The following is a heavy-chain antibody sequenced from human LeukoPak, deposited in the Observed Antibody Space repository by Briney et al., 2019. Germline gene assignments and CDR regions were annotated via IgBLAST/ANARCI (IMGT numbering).Heavy chain of an antibody. CDR1: GDSISNSNYF. CDR2: VYYSGRT. CDR3: VRVGNSYSIRFDV. D-gene: IGHD4-11*01. V-gene: IGHV4-39*01. J-gene: IGHJ4*02. Sequence: SETLSLTRSVSGDSISNSNYFWDWIRQPPGKGLEWIGSVYYSGRTYYNPSLKSRVTLSVDTTKNQFSLRVNSVTATDTAVYYCVRVGNSYSIRFDVWGQGIRVTVSS.